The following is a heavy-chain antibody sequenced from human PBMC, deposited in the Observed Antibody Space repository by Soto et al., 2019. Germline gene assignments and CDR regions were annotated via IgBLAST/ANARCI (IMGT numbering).Heavy chain of an antibody. CDR3: ARDRIVRGGSSSFVGFGY. V-gene: IGHV1-69*01. CDR2: VIPALGSP. J-gene: IGHJ4*02. D-gene: IGHD6-6*01. CDR1: GGTFRSSA. Sequence: QVQLVQSGAEVKKPGSSVKVSCKASGGTFRSSAISWVRQAPGQGLEWMGGVIPALGSPNYAQRFQGRVKISADGSTSTAYMELRSLRSEDTAVYYCARDRIVRGGSSSFVGFGYWGQGTLVTVSS.